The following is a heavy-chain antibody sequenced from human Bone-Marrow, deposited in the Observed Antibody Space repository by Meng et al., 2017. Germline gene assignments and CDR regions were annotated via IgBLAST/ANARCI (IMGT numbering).Heavy chain of an antibody. CDR1: GYTFTSYG. CDR3: AREGPDSSGYYYVGRGSLNPTYFDY. J-gene: IGHJ4*02. D-gene: IGHD3-22*01. V-gene: IGHV1-18*01. CDR2: ISAYNGNT. Sequence: ASVKVSCKASGYTFTSYGISWVRQAPGQGLEWMGWISAYNGNTNYAQKLQGRVTMTTDTSTSTAYMELRSLRSDDTAVYYCAREGPDSSGYYYVGRGSLNPTYFDYWGQGTLVTVSS.